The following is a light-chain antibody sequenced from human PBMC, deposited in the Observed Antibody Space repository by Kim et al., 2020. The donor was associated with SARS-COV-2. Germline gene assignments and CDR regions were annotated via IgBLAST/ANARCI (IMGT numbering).Light chain of an antibody. CDR1: QRISSNY. CDR2: DAS. J-gene: IGKJ2*03. Sequence: EILLTQSPGTLSLSPGERATLSCRANQRISSNYLAWYQHKPGHSPRLLIHDASNRTTGIPDRFSGSGSGTDFTLTIRRLEPEDFAVYYCHQYSRSPHSFGQGNKLEI. CDR3: HQYSRSPHS. V-gene: IGKV3-20*01.